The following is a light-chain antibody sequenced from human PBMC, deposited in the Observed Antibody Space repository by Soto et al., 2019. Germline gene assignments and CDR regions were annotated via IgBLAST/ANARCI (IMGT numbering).Light chain of an antibody. J-gene: IGKJ5*01. CDR3: QQRHIWPPVT. CDR1: PSVTNY. CDR2: GAF. Sequence: IHSPATISLSPGERATLSCRASPSVTNYLAWYQQKPGQAPRLLIYGAFNRATGIPARFSGSGSGTDFTLTISSLEPEDLAVYYCQQRHIWPPVTSGQATPLDIK. V-gene: IGKV3-11*01.